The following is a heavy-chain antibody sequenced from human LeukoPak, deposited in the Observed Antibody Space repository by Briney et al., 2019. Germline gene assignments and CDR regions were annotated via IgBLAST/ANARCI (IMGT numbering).Heavy chain of an antibody. V-gene: IGHV4-61*02. D-gene: IGHD6-6*01. J-gene: IGHJ6*03. CDR2: IYTSGST. Sequence: PSQTLPLTCTVSGGSISSGSWIRQPAGKGLEWIGRIYTSGSTNYNPSLKSRVTISVDTSKNQFSLKLSSVTAADTAVYYCAKDRSSSSFNYYYYMDVWGKGTTVTVSS. CDR1: GGSISSG. CDR3: AKDRSSSSFNYYYYMDV.